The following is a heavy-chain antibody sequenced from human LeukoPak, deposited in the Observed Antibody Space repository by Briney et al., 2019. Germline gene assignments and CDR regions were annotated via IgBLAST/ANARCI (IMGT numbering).Heavy chain of an antibody. CDR1: GYTFTSYG. CDR2: IGAYDGNT. D-gene: IGHD3-10*01. V-gene: IGHV1-18*01. CDR3: ARDLWAPIKLLWFGELSWRFDY. Sequence: ASVKVSCKASGYTFTSYGISWVRQVPGQGLEWMGWIGAYDGNTNYAQKLQGRVTMTTDTSTSTAYMELRSLRSDDTAVYYCARDLWAPIKLLWFGELSWRFDYWGQGTLVTVSS. J-gene: IGHJ4*02.